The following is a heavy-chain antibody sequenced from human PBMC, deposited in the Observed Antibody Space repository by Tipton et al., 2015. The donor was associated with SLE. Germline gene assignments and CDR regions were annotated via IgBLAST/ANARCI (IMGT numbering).Heavy chain of an antibody. V-gene: IGHV3-23*01. CDR2: IYVAERT. J-gene: IGHJ4*02. Sequence: SLRLSCEASGYTFSLRAMAWVRLTPGKGLEWLSTIYVAERTHYSDSVRGRFTISRDDSKNTVFLKMKSLRDEDTAVYYCARGGAGGIYFDSWGQGTLVTVSP. CDR3: ARGGAGGIYFDS. CDR1: GYTFSLRA. D-gene: IGHD4-23*01.